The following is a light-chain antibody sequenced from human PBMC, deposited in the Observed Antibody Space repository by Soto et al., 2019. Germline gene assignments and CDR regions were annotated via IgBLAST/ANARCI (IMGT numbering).Light chain of an antibody. Sequence: EIVMTQSPASLSVSPGERATLSCRASQSLSSNLAWYQQKPGQAPRLLLYAASIRATGVPARFSGSGSETEFTLTISSLQSEDFAVYYCQQYSTWPRGAAFGQGTKLAIK. CDR2: AAS. V-gene: IGKV3-15*01. J-gene: IGKJ2*01. CDR3: QQYSTWPRGAA. CDR1: QSLSSN.